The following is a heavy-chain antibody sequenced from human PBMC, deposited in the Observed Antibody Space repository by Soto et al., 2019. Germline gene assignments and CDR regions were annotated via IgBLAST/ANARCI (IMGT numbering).Heavy chain of an antibody. D-gene: IGHD2-2*01. V-gene: IGHV4-31*03. CDR1: GDSISSGGYY. J-gene: IGHJ3*02. Sequence: SETLSLTCTVSGDSISSGGYYWSWIRQHPGKGLEWIGYIYYSGSTYYNPSLKSRVTISVDTSKNQFSLKLSSVTAADTAVYYCARRVPAAKDAFDIWGQGTMVTVSS. CDR2: IYYSGST. CDR3: ARRVPAAKDAFDI.